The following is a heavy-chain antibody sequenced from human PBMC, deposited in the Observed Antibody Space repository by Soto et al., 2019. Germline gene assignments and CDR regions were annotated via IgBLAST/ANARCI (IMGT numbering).Heavy chain of an antibody. CDR2: ISSGSSTI. CDR1: GFTFSTYS. CDR3: ARASRPFDL. V-gene: IGHV3-48*02. J-gene: IGHJ6*02. Sequence: EVQLVESGGGLVQPGGSLRLSCAASGFTFSTYSMNWVRQAPGKGLEWISYISSGSSTIYYADSVKGRFTISRDNAKNSLSLQMTSLRDEDTAVYYCARASRPFDLWGQGTTVTVSS. D-gene: IGHD3-16*01.